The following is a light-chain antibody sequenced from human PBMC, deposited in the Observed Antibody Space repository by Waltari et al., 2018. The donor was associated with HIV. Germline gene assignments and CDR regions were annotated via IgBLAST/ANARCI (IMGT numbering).Light chain of an antibody. V-gene: IGKV3-20*01. J-gene: IGKJ5*01. CDR3: QQYGTSVT. CDR2: DTY. CDR1: QSVAGNH. Sequence: EIVLTQSPGTLSLSSGERVTLSWRASQSVAGNHLAWYQQRTGQAPRLLIYDTYRRATGIPDRFSGSGSGTDFTLTIGSLEPEDFAVYYCQQYGTSVTFGQGTRLEIK.